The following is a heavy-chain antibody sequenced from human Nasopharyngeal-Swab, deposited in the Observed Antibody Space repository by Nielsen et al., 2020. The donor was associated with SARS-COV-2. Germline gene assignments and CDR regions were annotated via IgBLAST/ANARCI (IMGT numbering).Heavy chain of an antibody. V-gene: IGHV3-7*03. D-gene: IGHD2-2*01. Sequence: GESLKISCAASGFTFSSYWMSWVRQAPGKGLEWVANIKQDGSEKYYVDSVKGRFTISRDNAKNSLYLQMNSLRAEDTAVYYCARDVVVVPAANQFYYYGMDVWGQGTTVTVSS. CDR2: IKQDGSEK. J-gene: IGHJ6*02. CDR3: ARDVVVVPAANQFYYYGMDV. CDR1: GFTFSSYW.